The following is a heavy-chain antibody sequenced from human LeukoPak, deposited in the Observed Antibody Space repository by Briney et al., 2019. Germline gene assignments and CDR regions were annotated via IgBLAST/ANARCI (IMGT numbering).Heavy chain of an antibody. J-gene: IGHJ3*02. CDR1: GYTFTSYY. Sequence: ASVKVSCKASGYTFTSYYMHWVRQAPGQGLEWMGIIHPSGGSTSYAQKFQGRVTMTRDTSTSTVYMELSGLRSEDTAVYYCARDQSYCGGDCSSPGDAFDIWGQGTMVTVSS. V-gene: IGHV1-46*01. CDR3: ARDQSYCGGDCSSPGDAFDI. CDR2: IHPSGGST. D-gene: IGHD2-21*02.